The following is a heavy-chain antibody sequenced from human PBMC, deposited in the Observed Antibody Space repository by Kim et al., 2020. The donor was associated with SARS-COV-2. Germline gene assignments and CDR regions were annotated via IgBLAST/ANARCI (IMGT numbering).Heavy chain of an antibody. CDR3: ARALYYDSSEDAFDI. D-gene: IGHD3-22*01. CDR2: ISAYNGNR. V-gene: IGHV1-18*01. Sequence: ASVKVSCKASGYTFTSYGISWVRQAPGQGLEWMGWISAYNGNRNYAQKLQGRVTMTTDTSTSTAYMELRSLRSDDTAVYYCARALYYDSSEDAFDIWGQGTMVTVSS. J-gene: IGHJ3*02. CDR1: GYTFTSYG.